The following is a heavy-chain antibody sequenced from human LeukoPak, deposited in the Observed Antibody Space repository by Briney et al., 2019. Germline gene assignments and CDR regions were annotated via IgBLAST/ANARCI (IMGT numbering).Heavy chain of an antibody. V-gene: IGHV3-49*03. CDR3: TREGGGYGDYAVDFDY. CDR1: GFTFGDYG. J-gene: IGHJ4*02. Sequence: GGSLRLSCKTSGFTFGDYGMNWFRQAPGKGLEWASFIRSKAYGGTTDYAASVKDRFTISRDDSKSIAYLQMNSLKTEDTAVYYCTREGGGYGDYAVDFDYWGQGTLVTVSS. CDR2: IRSKAYGGTT. D-gene: IGHD4-17*01.